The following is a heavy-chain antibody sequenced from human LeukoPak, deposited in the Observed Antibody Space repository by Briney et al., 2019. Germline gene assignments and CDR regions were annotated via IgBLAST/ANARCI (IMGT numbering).Heavy chain of an antibody. V-gene: IGHV3-7*01. D-gene: IGHD3-3*01. Sequence: GGSLRLSCIASGFTFSSYWMSWVRQAPGKGLERVANIKQDGSEKYHVDSVKGRFTISRDNAKNSLYLQMNSLRVEDTAVYYCVRERYYDFWSGHLAWGQGTLVTVSS. J-gene: IGHJ5*02. CDR3: VRERYYDFWSGHLA. CDR2: IKQDGSEK. CDR1: GFTFSSYW.